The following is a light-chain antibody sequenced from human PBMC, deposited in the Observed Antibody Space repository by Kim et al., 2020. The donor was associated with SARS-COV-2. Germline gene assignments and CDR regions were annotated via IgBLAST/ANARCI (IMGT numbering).Light chain of an antibody. CDR1: QSVSANY. CDR2: GAS. J-gene: IGKJ1*01. V-gene: IGKV3-20*01. CDR3: QHYGTSLWT. Sequence: ELVLTQSPDTLSLSPGERATLSCRASQSVSANYLVWYQQKPGQAPRLLIFGASSRATGIPDRFSGSGSGTDFTLTISRLQPEDFAVYYCQHYGTSLWTFGPGTKVDIK.